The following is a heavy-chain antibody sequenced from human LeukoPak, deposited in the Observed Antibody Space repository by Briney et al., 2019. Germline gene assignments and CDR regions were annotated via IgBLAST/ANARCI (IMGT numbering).Heavy chain of an antibody. Sequence: GGSLRLSCAASGFIFSSYSMNWVRQAPGKGLEWVSYISSRSGTIYYADSVKGRFTISRDNAKNSLYLQMNSLRAEDTAVYYCVRRIDTAMVIDYWGQGALVTVSS. V-gene: IGHV3-48*01. CDR2: ISSRSGTI. J-gene: IGHJ4*02. CDR1: GFIFSSYS. CDR3: VRRIDTAMVIDY. D-gene: IGHD5-18*01.